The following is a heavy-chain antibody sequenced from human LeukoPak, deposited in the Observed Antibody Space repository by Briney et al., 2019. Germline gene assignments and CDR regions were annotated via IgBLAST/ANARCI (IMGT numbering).Heavy chain of an antibody. J-gene: IGHJ3*02. D-gene: IGHD4-17*01. Sequence: PGGSLRLSCAASGFTFSSYWMHWVRQAPGKGLVWVSCINSDGSSTSYADSVKGRFTISRDNAKNTLCLQMNSLRAEDTAVYYCARCTYTRVTGNAFDIWGQGTVVTVSS. CDR2: INSDGSST. CDR3: ARCTYTRVTGNAFDI. V-gene: IGHV3-74*01. CDR1: GFTFSSYW.